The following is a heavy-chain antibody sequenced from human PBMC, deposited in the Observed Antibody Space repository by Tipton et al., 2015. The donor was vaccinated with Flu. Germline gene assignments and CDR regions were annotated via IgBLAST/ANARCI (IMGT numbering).Heavy chain of an antibody. J-gene: IGHJ4*02. V-gene: IGHV3-53*01. D-gene: IGHD4/OR15-4a*01. CDR2: IYSGGST. CDR1: GLTVSSNY. Sequence: GSLRLSCAASGLTVSSNYMSWVRQAPGKGLEWVSVIYSGGSTYYADSVKGRFTISRDNSKNTLYLQMNSLRAEDTAVYYCAREPLGAHDYGDYWDRGTLVTVSS. CDR3: AREPLGAHDYGDY.